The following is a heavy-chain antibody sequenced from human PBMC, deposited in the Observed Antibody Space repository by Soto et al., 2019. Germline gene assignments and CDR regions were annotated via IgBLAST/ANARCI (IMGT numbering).Heavy chain of an antibody. Sequence: QVQLVQSGAEVKKPGSSVKVSCKASGGSFSSYIVSWVRQAPGQGLEWMGRIIPVLGVEYYAQKFQGRVRITAGKATSKDYMERSSMRSEDTAVYYCAKSPTPGSATPSYYGMGVWGLGTTVTVSS. CDR1: GGSFSSYI. J-gene: IGHJ6*02. D-gene: IGHD2-15*01. CDR2: IIPVLGVE. V-gene: IGHV1-69*02. CDR3: AKSPTPGSATPSYYGMGV.